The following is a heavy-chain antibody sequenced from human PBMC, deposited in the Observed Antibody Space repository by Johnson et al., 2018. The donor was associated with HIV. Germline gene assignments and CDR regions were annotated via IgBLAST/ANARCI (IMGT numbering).Heavy chain of an antibody. J-gene: IGHJ3*02. CDR1: GFTFSSYA. CDR2: IRYDGSNK. V-gene: IGHV3-30*02. Sequence: QVQLVESGGGLVQPGGSLRLSCAASGFTFSSYAMTWVRQAPGKGLEWVAFIRYDGSNKYYADSVKGRFTISRDNSKNTVYLQMNSLRVEDTAIYYCAKGFRIAAAGGDDGFDIWGQGTMVTVYS. D-gene: IGHD6-13*01. CDR3: AKGFRIAAAGGDDGFDI.